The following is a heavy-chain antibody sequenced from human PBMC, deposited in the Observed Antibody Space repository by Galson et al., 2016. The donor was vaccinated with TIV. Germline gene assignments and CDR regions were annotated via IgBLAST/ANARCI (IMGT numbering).Heavy chain of an antibody. V-gene: IGHV3-30*18. D-gene: IGHD2-2*02. J-gene: IGHJ6*01. CDR2: VSYDGGNE. CDR3: AKDNKYCTVNSCYTSYHYYYNGRDV. Sequence: SLRLSCAASGFTFSSYGMHWVRQAPGKGLEWVAVVSYDGGNEYYADSVKGRFTVSRDNSKNTLYLQINSLRAVDTAVYYCAKDNKYCTVNSCYTSYHYYYNGRDVWGQGTTVTVSS. CDR1: GFTFSSYG.